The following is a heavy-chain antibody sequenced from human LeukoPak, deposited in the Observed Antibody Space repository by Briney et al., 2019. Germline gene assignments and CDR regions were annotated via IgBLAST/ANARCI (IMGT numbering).Heavy chain of an antibody. J-gene: IGHJ4*02. CDR3: ARVDYSSSWRPYFDY. CDR1: GYTFTSYG. D-gene: IGHD6-13*01. V-gene: IGHV1-18*01. CDR2: FSAYNGNT. Sequence: ASVKVSCKASGYTFTSYGISWVRQAPGQGLEWMGWFSAYNGNTNYAQKLQGRVTMTTDTSTSTAYMELRSLRSDDTAVYYCARVDYSSSWRPYFDYWGQGTLVTVSS.